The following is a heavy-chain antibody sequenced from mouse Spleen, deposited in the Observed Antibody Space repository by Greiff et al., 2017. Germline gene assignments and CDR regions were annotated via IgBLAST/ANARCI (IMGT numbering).Heavy chain of an antibody. CDR3: ARRPNYYGYAMDY. J-gene: IGHJ4*01. V-gene: IGHV1-55*01. D-gene: IGHD1-1*01. Sequence: QVQLQQPGAELVKPGASVKMSCKASGYTFTSYWITWVKQRPGQGLEWIGDIYPGSGSTNYNEKFKSKATLTVDTSSSTAYMQLSSLTSEDSAVYYCARRPNYYGYAMDYWGQGTSVTVSS. CDR2: IYPGSGST. CDR1: GYTFTSYW.